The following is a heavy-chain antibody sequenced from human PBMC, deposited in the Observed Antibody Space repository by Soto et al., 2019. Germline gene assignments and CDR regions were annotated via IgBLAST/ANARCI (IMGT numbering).Heavy chain of an antibody. CDR2: IYWDDDK. J-gene: IGHJ4*02. D-gene: IGHD3-10*01. V-gene: IGHV2-5*02. CDR1: GFSLSTSGVG. Sequence: SGPTLVNPTQTLTLTCTFSGFSLSTSGVGVGWIRQPPGKALEWLALIYWDDDKRYSPSLKSRLTITKDTSKNQVVLTMTNMDPVDTATYYCVHRRLLWFGESSRVDDYWGQGTLVTVSS. CDR3: VHRRLLWFGESSRVDDY.